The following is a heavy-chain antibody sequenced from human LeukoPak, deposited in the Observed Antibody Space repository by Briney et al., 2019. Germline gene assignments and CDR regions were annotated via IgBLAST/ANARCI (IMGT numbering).Heavy chain of an antibody. CDR2: INTDGSST. V-gene: IGHV3-74*01. CDR1: EFTFSLYW. J-gene: IGHJ4*02. D-gene: IGHD1-1*01. CDR3: VRETRGDLRLERFDY. Sequence: PGGSLRLSCAASEFTFSLYWMHWVRQAPGKGLVWVSRINTDGSSTNYADSVKGRFTISRDNAKNTLHLHMNSLRAEDTAVYYCVRETRGDLRLERFDYWGPGTLVTVSS.